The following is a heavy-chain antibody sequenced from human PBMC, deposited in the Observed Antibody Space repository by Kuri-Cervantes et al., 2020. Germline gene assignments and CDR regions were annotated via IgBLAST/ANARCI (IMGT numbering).Heavy chain of an antibody. J-gene: IGHJ6*03. V-gene: IGHV3-21*01. Sequence: LSLTCAASGFTFSNSDMNWVRQAPGKGLKWVSSISSSSSYIYYADSVKGRFTISRDNAKNSLYLQMNSLRAEDTAVYYCARRSYYYYYMDVWGKGTTVTVSS. CDR3: ARRSYYYYYMDV. CDR2: ISSSSSYI. CDR1: GFTFSNSD.